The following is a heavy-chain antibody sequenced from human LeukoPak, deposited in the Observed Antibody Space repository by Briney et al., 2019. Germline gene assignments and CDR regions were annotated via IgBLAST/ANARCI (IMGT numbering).Heavy chain of an antibody. CDR2: ISSSGTII. D-gene: IGHD3-10*01. V-gene: IGHV3-48*03. J-gene: IGHJ5*02. Sequence: GGSLRLSCAASGFTFSSYEMNWVRQTPEKGLEWVSYISSSGTIIYYADSVKGRFTISRDNANNSVSLQMNSLTAEDTAVYYCARDSNYYGSGSYFDPWGQGTLVTVSS. CDR3: ARDSNYYGSGSYFDP. CDR1: GFTFSSYE.